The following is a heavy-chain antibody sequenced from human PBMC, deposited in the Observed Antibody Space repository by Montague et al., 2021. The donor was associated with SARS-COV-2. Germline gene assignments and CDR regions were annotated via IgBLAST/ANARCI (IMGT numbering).Heavy chain of an antibody. D-gene: IGHD2-15*01. Sequence: SETLSLTCTVSGGSISSSSYYWGWIRQPPGKGLEWIGYIYYSGSTNYNPSLKSRVTISVDTSKNQFSLKLSSVTAADTAVYYCARLEAGDCSGGSCYSSWFDPWGQGTLVTVSS. CDR3: ARLEAGDCSGGSCYSSWFDP. CDR2: IYYSGST. V-gene: IGHV4-61*05. CDR1: GGSISSSSYY. J-gene: IGHJ5*02.